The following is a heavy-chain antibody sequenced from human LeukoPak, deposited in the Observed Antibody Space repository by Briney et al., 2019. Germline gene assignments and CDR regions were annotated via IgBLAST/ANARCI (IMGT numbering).Heavy chain of an antibody. Sequence: PGGSLRLSCAASGFTVDSNYLSWVRQAPGKGLEWVSTIYTGGNTYYAASVKGRFTISRDFSKNTVFLHMNSLRVDDTAMYYCAKAVGPSTTFDYWGQGTLVTVSS. D-gene: IGHD1-26*01. V-gene: IGHV3-53*01. J-gene: IGHJ4*02. CDR1: GFTVDSNY. CDR3: AKAVGPSTTFDY. CDR2: IYTGGNT.